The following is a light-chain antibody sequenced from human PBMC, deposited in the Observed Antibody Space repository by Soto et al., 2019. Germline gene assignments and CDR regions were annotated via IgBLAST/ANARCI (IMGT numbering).Light chain of an antibody. J-gene: IGLJ2*01. CDR1: NSNIGNNH. CDR3: GTWDSGLSGMV. Sequence: QSVLTQPPSVSAAPGQTVTISCSGSNSNIGNNHVSWYQQFPGTAPKPLIYDNNKRPSGIPDRFSGSKSGTSATLGITGLQTGDEADYYCGTWDSGLSGMVFGGGTKLTV. CDR2: DNN. V-gene: IGLV1-51*01.